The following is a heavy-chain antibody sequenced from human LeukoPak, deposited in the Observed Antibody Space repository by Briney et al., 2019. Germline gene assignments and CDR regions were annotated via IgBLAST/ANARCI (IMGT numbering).Heavy chain of an antibody. D-gene: IGHD3-3*01. CDR1: GGSISSGDYY. CDR3: ASRYYDFWSGYYGTIDY. CDR2: IYYSGST. Sequence: SQTLSLTCTVSGGSISSGDYYWSWIRQPPGKGLEWIGYIYYSGSTYYNPSLKSRVTISVDTSKNQFSLNLSSVTAADTAVYYCASRYYDFWSGYYGTIDYWGQGTLVTVSS. J-gene: IGHJ4*02. V-gene: IGHV4-30-4*08.